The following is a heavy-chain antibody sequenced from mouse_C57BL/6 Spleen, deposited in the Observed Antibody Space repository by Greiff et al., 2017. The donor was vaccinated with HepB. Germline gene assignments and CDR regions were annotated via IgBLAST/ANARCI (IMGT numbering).Heavy chain of an antibody. J-gene: IGHJ1*03. D-gene: IGHD1-1*01. Sequence: VQLQQSGAELVRPGTSVKMSCKASGYSFTNYWIGWAKQRPGHGLEWIGDIYPGGGYTNYNEKFKGKATLTADKSSSTAYMQFSSLTSEDSAIYYCARFGIYYYGSSYGYFDVWGTGTTVTVSS. CDR2: IYPGGGYT. CDR3: ARFGIYYYGSSYGYFDV. CDR1: GYSFTNYW. V-gene: IGHV1-63*01.